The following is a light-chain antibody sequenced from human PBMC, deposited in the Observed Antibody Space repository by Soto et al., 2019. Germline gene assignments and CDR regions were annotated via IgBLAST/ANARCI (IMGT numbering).Light chain of an antibody. CDR3: QSYDSRLSGSGV. CDR2: CNS. Sequence: QSVLTQPPSVSGAPGQRVTISCTGSSSNIGAGYDVHWYQQLPGTAPKLRIYCNSNRPSGVPDRFSGSKSGTSASLAITGLQAEDEADYYCQSYDSRLSGSGVFGGGTKLTVL. J-gene: IGLJ2*01. V-gene: IGLV1-40*01. CDR1: SSNIGAGYD.